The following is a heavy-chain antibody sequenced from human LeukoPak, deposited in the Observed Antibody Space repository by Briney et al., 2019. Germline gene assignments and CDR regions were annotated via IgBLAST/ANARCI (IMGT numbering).Heavy chain of an antibody. Sequence: GGSLRLSCAPSGFTFRNYGMHWVRQAPGKGLEWVSGLWYDGRNKAYADSVKGRFTISRDNSENMLYLQMNSLRDEDTAVYYCARGLMTPNTYCDLWGQGTLVTVSS. CDR2: LWYDGRNK. V-gene: IGHV3-33*01. CDR1: GFTFRNYG. J-gene: IGHJ4*02. CDR3: ARGLMTPNTYCDL. D-gene: IGHD2-8*01.